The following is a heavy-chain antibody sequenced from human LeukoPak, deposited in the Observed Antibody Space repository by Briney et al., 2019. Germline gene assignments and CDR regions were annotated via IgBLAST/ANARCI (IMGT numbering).Heavy chain of an antibody. D-gene: IGHD6-25*01. CDR3: ARDDSSIAAYRHDY. CDR2: ISSNSTTI. V-gene: IGHV3-48*02. Sequence: GGSLRLSCAASGFTFSSYSMNWVRQAPGKGLEWISYISSNSTTIYYADAVKGRFTISRDNAKNSLYLQMNSLRDEDTAVYYCARDDSSIAAYRHDYWGQGTPVTVSS. CDR1: GFTFSSYS. J-gene: IGHJ4*02.